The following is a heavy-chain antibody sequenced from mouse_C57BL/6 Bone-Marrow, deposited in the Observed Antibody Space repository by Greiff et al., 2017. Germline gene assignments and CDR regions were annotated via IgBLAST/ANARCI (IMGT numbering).Heavy chain of an antibody. CDR1: GYSITSGYY. CDR3: ARKGFYYGSSPLYAMDY. CDR2: ISYDGSN. D-gene: IGHD1-1*01. J-gene: IGHJ4*01. Sequence: DVKLVESGPGLVKPSQSLSLTCSVTGYSITSGYYWNWIRQFPGNKLEWMGYISYDGSNNYNPSLKNRISFTRDPFKNPFFLELNSVTTEYTATYYCARKGFYYGSSPLYAMDYWGQGTSVTVSS. V-gene: IGHV3-6*01.